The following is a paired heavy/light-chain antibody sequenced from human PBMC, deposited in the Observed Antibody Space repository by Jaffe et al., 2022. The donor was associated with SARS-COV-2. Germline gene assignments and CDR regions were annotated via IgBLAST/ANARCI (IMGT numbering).Heavy chain of an antibody. V-gene: IGHV3-23*04. J-gene: IGHJ4*02. D-gene: IGHD1-26*01. CDR2: ISGSGSST. Sequence: EVQLVESGGGLVQPGGSLRLSCAASGFTFINYAMNWVRQAPGKGLEWVSAISGSGSSTYYAASVKGRFTISRDNSQNTLYLQMNSLRAEDTAVYYCAKKRIGSYTFDYWGQGTLVTVSS. CDR1: GFTFINYA. CDR3: AKKRIGSYTFDY.
Light chain of an antibody. CDR3: SSYTSSSPYV. J-gene: IGLJ1*01. V-gene: IGLV2-14*01. CDR2: DVN. Sequence: QSALTQPASVSGSPGQSITISCTGTSSDVGGYNSVSWYQQHPGKAPKLMIYDVNNRPSGVSNRFSGSKSGNTASLTISGLQAEDEADYYCSSYTSSSPYVFGTGTKVTVL. CDR1: SSDVGGYNS.